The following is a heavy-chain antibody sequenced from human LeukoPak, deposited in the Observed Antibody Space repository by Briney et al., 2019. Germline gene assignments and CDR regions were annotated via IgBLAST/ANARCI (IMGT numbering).Heavy chain of an antibody. CDR1: GGSFSGYY. CDR2: INHSGST. V-gene: IGHV4-34*01. D-gene: IGHD2-2*01. J-gene: IGHJ4*02. Sequence: PSETLSLTCAVYGGSFSGYYWSWIRQPPGKGLEWIGEINHSGSTNYNPSLKSRVTISVDTSKNQFSLKLSSVTAADTAVYYCARGNLDRRIVVVPAAMRPFDYWGQGTLVTVSS. CDR3: ARGNLDRRIVVVPAAMRPFDY.